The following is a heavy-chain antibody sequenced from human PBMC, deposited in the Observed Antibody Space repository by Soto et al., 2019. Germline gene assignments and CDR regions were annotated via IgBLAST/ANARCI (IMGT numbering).Heavy chain of an antibody. Sequence: EVQLVESGGDLVQPGGSLRLSCSASGFTFSRGWLSWVRQAPGKGVEWIGRIKSKNDGGTTDYAASVKGRFTISRDDSRNTVYLQMSSLKIEDTAVYYCTTDRGWVEIVIFGSWGQGTLVTVSS. CDR2: IKSKNDGGTT. CDR1: GFTFSRGW. J-gene: IGHJ4*02. V-gene: IGHV3-15*01. D-gene: IGHD2-2*03. CDR3: TTDRGWVEIVIFGS.